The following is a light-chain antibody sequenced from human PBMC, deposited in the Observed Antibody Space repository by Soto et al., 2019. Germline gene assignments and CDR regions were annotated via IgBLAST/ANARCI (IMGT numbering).Light chain of an antibody. V-gene: IGLV2-14*01. CDR3: SSYTTSSTYV. CDR2: DVS. CDR1: ISDVGGYDY. J-gene: IGLJ1*01. Sequence: QSALTQPASVSGSPGQSITISCTGTISDVGGYDYVSRYQQHPGKAPKLMIYDVSNRPSGVSNRFSGSKSGNTASLTISGLQADDEADYYCSSYTTSSTYVFGTGTKVTVL.